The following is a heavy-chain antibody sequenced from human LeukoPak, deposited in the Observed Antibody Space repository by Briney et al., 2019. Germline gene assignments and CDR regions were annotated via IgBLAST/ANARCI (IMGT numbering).Heavy chain of an antibody. V-gene: IGHV4-34*01. Sequence: SETLSLTCAVYGESFSGYYWSWIGQPPGKGLEWIGDISHSGSINYNPSLKSRVTMSVDTSKKHFSLKLSSVTAADTAVYYCARRYPSVRGANLRPQEVRKYYFDYWGQGNLVTVSS. CDR1: GESFSGYY. CDR3: ARRYPSVRGANLRPQEVRKYYFDY. D-gene: IGHD3-10*01. J-gene: IGHJ4*02. CDR2: ISHSGSI.